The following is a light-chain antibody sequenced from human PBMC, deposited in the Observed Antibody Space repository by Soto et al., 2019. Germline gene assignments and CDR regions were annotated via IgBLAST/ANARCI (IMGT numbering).Light chain of an antibody. V-gene: IGLV1-40*01. CDR1: TSNIGAGYD. J-gene: IGLJ3*02. CDR3: QSYDSTLSGVV. Sequence: QSVLTQPPSVSGAPGQRVIISCTGSTSNIGAGYDVHWYQQLPGTAPKLLIYANTNRPSGVPDRFSGSKSGTSASLAITGLLSEDEADYYCQSYDSTLSGVVFGGGTQLTVL. CDR2: ANT.